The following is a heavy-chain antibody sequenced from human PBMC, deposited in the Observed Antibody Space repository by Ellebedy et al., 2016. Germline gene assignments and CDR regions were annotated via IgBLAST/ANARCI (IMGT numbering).Heavy chain of an antibody. V-gene: IGHV3-9*01. CDR1: GFTFDDYA. D-gene: IGHD3-9*01. Sequence: SLKISCAASGFTFDDYAMHWVRQAPGKGLEWVSGISWNSGSIGYADSVKGRFTISRDNAKNSLYLQMNSLRAEDTALYYCAKDIVLRYFDWLWKGFDYWGQGTLVTVSS. CDR2: ISWNSGSI. J-gene: IGHJ4*02. CDR3: AKDIVLRYFDWLWKGFDY.